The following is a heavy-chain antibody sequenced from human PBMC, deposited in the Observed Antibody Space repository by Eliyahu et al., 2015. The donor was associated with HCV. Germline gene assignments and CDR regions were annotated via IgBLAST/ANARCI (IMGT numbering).Heavy chain of an antibody. CDR1: GFTFXRYG. CDR2: IWYDGSNK. V-gene: IGHV3-33*01. J-gene: IGHJ4*02. Sequence: QVQLVESGGGVVQPGRSLRLSCXASGFTFXRYGMHWVRQAPGKGLEWVAVIWYDGSNKYYADSVKGRFTISRDNSKNTLYLQMNSLRAEDTAVYYCARVGYKAIPAAIPPVVWGQGTLVTVSS. D-gene: IGHD2-2*01. CDR3: ARVGYKAIPAAIPPVV.